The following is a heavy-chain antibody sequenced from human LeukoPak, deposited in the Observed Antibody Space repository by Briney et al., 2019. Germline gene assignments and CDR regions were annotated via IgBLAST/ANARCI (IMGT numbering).Heavy chain of an antibody. J-gene: IGHJ4*02. D-gene: IGHD2-8*01. Sequence: ASVRVSCKASGYTFTDYYIHWVRQVPGQGPEWMGWINPKSGGTSYAQNFQGRVTMTRDTTVSTVYIELTRLNSDDTAVYYCTRVAVLMLYGNSFYYFDYWGQGALVTVSS. CDR3: TRVAVLMLYGNSFYYFDY. CDR2: INPKSGGT. V-gene: IGHV1-2*02. CDR1: GYTFTDYY.